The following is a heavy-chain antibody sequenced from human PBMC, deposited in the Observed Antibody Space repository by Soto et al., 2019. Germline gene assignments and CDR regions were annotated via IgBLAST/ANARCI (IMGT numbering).Heavy chain of an antibody. J-gene: IGHJ5*02. D-gene: IGHD2-21*02. V-gene: IGHV1-8*01. CDR3: ARCGGDCYSARFDP. CDR2: MNPNSGNT. CDR1: GYTFTSYD. Sequence: GASVKVSCKASGYTFTSYDINWVRQATGQGLEWMGWMNPNSGNTGYAQKFQGRVTMTRNTSISTAYMELSSLRSEDTAVYYCARCGGDCYSARFDPWGQGTLVTVSS.